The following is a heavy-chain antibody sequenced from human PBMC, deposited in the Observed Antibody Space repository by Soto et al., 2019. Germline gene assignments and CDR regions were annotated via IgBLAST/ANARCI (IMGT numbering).Heavy chain of an antibody. CDR2: IYSSGST. Sequence: QVQLQESGPGLVKPSETLSLTCTVSGGSISNYYWNWIRQSPGKGLEWIGYIYSSGSTHYNPSLQNRVTISIDTSKNQVSLKVNSVTAADTAVYHCARDHPHSYGVYYFDYWGQGTPVTVSS. CDR3: ARDHPHSYGVYYFDY. CDR1: GGSISNYY. V-gene: IGHV4-59*01. D-gene: IGHD5-18*01. J-gene: IGHJ4*02.